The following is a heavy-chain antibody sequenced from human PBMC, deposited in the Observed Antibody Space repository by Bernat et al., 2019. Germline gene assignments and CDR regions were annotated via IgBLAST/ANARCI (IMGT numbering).Heavy chain of an antibody. CDR1: GGTFSSYA. V-gene: IGHV1-69*01. Sequence: QVQLVQSGAEVKKPGSSVKVSCKASGGTFSSYAISWVRQAPGQGLDGMGGIIPIFGTANYAQKLQDRVTITADESTSTAYMELSSLRSEDTAVYYCARAGSETTNYYYYYYYMDVWGKGTTVTVSS. CDR3: ARAGSETTNYYYYYYYMDV. CDR2: IIPIFGTA. D-gene: IGHD1-7*01. J-gene: IGHJ6*03.